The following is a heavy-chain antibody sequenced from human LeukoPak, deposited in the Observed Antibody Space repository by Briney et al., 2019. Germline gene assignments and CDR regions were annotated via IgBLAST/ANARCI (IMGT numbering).Heavy chain of an antibody. D-gene: IGHD3-22*01. CDR1: GYSFTSYW. CDR3: ARQDDSSGYQYYYYYGIDV. V-gene: IGHV5-51*01. J-gene: IGHJ6*02. Sequence: GESLQISCKGSGYSFTSYWIGWVRQMPGKGLEWMGIIYPGDSDTRYSPSFQGQVTISADKSISTAYLQWSSLKASDTAMYYCARQDDSSGYQYYYYYGIDVWGQGTTVTVSS. CDR2: IYPGDSDT.